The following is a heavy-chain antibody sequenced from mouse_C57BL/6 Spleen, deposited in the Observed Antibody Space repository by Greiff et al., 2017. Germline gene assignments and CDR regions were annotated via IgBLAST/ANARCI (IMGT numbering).Heavy chain of an antibody. J-gene: IGHJ3*01. D-gene: IGHD2-2*01. V-gene: IGHV1-69*01. Sequence: QVQLKQPGAELVMPGASVKLSCKASGYTFTSYWMHWVKQRPGQGLEWIGEIDPADSNTNYNQKFKGKFTLTVDKSSSTAYMQLSSLTSEDSAVXYCARRGYGGDWFAYWGQGTLVTVSA. CDR3: ARRGYGGDWFAY. CDR2: IDPADSNT. CDR1: GYTFTSYW.